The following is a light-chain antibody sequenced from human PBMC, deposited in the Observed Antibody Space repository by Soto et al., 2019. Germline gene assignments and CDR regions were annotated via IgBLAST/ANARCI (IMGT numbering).Light chain of an antibody. V-gene: IGLV2-14*01. CDR3: SSYTSSSTYVV. CDR1: SSDVGGYNY. Sequence: QSALTQPASVSGSPGQSITISCTGTSSDVGGYNYVSWYQQHPGKAPKLMIYDVSNRPSGVSNRFSDSKSGNTASLTISGLQAEDGADYYCSSYTSSSTYVVFGGGTKLTVL. J-gene: IGLJ2*01. CDR2: DVS.